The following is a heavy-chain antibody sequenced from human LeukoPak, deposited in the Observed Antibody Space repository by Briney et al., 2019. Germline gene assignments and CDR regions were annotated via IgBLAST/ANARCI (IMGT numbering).Heavy chain of an antibody. Sequence: SETLSLTCTVSGGSISSSYWSWIRQSPGKGLEWIGDISHSGSTNYNPSLKSRVTISVDTSKNQFSLKLTSVTAADTAVYHCARGGGGYAFDYWGQGTLVTVSS. J-gene: IGHJ4*02. V-gene: IGHV4-59*01. CDR1: GGSISSSY. D-gene: IGHD3-16*01. CDR3: ARGGGGYAFDY. CDR2: ISHSGST.